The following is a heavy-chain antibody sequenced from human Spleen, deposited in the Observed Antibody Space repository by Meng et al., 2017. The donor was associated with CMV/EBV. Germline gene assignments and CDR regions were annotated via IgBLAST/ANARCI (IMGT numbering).Heavy chain of an antibody. J-gene: IGHJ6*02. D-gene: IGHD3-3*01. CDR3: AKDDDFWSGGYYGMDV. CDR1: GFTLSNNY. V-gene: IGHV3-23*01. CDR2: ISGRGGNI. Sequence: GGSLRLSCAASGFTLSNNYMTWVRQAPGKGLEWVSSISGRGGNIYYADSVKGRFAISRDNSKNTLFLQMNSLRVEDTAVYYCAKDDDFWSGGYYGMDVWGQGTTVTVSS.